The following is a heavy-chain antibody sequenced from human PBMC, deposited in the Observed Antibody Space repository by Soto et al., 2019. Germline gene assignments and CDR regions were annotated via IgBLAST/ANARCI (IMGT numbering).Heavy chain of an antibody. CDR1: GGSISSGGYY. J-gene: IGHJ4*02. Sequence: PSETLSLTCTVSGGSISSGGYYWSWIRQHPGKGLEWIGHIYYSGSTYYNPSLKSRVTISVDPSKNQFSLKLSSVTAADTAVYYCARDRTRTLRFLEWLSDWGQGTLVTVSS. V-gene: IGHV4-31*03. D-gene: IGHD3-3*01. CDR3: ARDRTRTLRFLEWLSD. CDR2: IYYSGST.